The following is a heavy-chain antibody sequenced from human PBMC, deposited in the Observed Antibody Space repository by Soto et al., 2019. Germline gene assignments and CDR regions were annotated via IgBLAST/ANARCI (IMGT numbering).Heavy chain of an antibody. V-gene: IGHV4-31*03. CDR2: IYYSGST. Sequence: QVQLQESGPGLVKPSQTLSLTCTVSGGSISSGGYYWSWIRQHPGKGLEWIGYIYYSGSTYYNPSLSSRVTISVATPKNQFSLKRSSVTAADTAVYYCATELRFGEDYYVMDVWGQGTTVTVSS. CDR3: ATELRFGEDYYVMDV. D-gene: IGHD3-10*01. CDR1: GGSISSGGYY. J-gene: IGHJ6*02.